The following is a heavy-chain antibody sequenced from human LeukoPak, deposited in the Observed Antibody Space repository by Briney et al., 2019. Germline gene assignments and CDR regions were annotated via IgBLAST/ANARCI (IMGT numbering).Heavy chain of an antibody. V-gene: IGHV4-4*07. CDR2: IYTSGST. Sequence: PSETLSLTCTVSGGSISSYYWSWIRQPAGKGLEWIGRIYTSGSTNYNPSLKSRVTMSVDTSKNQFSLKLSSVTAADTAVYYCAREAADPRRPFVRGPNTWDQGTLVTVSS. CDR3: AREAADPRRPFVRGPNT. J-gene: IGHJ5*02. D-gene: IGHD6-25*01. CDR1: GGSISSYY.